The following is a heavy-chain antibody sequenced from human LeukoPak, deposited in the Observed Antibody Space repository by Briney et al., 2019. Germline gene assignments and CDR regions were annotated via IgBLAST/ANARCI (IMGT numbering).Heavy chain of an antibody. CDR3: ARDAPPIVATPIDY. CDR1: GFTFSTYW. CDR2: TNQDGSEK. V-gene: IGHV3-7*01. Sequence: GGSLRLSCAASGFTFSTYWMSWLRQAPGKGLEWVANTNQDGSEKYYVDSVEGRFTISRDNAKNSLYLQLNSLRAEDTAVYYCARDAPPIVATPIDYWGQGTLVTVSS. J-gene: IGHJ4*02. D-gene: IGHD5-12*01.